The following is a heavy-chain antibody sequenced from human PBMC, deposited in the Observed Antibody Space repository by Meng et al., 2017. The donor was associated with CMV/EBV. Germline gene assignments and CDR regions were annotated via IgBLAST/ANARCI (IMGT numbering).Heavy chain of an antibody. J-gene: IGHJ4*02. CDR1: TFIHYA. CDR3: AREAGFRSGSSRYFDY. V-gene: IGHV1-69*05. Sequence: TFIHYAISFVLPPPCQRLQSMGLLIPIFGTAHSAQKFLRRVSITTDESTRTAYMALRSLRSEDTAVYYCAREAGFRSGSSRYFDYWGQGTLVTVSS. D-gene: IGHD1-26*01. CDR2: LIPIFGTA.